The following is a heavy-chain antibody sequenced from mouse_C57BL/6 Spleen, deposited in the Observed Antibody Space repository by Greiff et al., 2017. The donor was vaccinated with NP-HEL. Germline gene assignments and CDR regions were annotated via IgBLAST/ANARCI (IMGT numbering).Heavy chain of an antibody. V-gene: IGHV1-42*01. CDR1: GYSFTGYY. CDR3: ARSYYGYDEGFAY. J-gene: IGHJ3*01. CDR2: INPSTGGT. D-gene: IGHD2-2*01. Sequence: DVQLQESGPELVKPGASVKISCKASGYSFTGYYMNWVKQSPEKSLEWIGEINPSTGGTTYNQKFKAKATLTVDKSSSTAYMQLKSLTSEDSAVYYCARSYYGYDEGFAYWGQGTLVTVSA.